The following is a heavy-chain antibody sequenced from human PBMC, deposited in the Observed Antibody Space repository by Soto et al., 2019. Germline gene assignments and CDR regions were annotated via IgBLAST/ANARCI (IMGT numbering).Heavy chain of an antibody. CDR2: IYYSGST. Sequence: SETLSLTCTVSGGSISSYYWSWIRQPPGKGLEWIGYIYYSGSTNYNPSLKSRVTISVDTSKNQFSLKLSSVTAADTAVYYCVRHDPNIVATIGFDYWGQGTLVTVSS. J-gene: IGHJ4*02. CDR1: GGSISSYY. D-gene: IGHD5-12*01. CDR3: VRHDPNIVATIGFDY. V-gene: IGHV4-59*08.